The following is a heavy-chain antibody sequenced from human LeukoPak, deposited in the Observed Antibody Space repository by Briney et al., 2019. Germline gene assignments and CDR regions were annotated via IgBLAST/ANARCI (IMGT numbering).Heavy chain of an antibody. CDR1: GFTFSSYS. Sequence: PGGSLRLSCAASGFTFSSYSMNWVRQAPGKGLEWVSSISSSSSYIYYADSVKGRFTISRDNAKNSLYLQMNSLRAEDTAVYYCARVRSYAGYCSGGSCYSEGWYFDYWGQGTLVTVSS. CDR3: ARVRSYAGYCSGGSCYSEGWYFDY. J-gene: IGHJ4*02. V-gene: IGHV3-21*01. CDR2: ISSSSSYI. D-gene: IGHD2-15*01.